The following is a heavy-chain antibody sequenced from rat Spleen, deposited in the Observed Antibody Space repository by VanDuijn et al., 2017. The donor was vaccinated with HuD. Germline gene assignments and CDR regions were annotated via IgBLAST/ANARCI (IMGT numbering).Heavy chain of an antibody. V-gene: IGHV3-3*01. J-gene: IGHJ4*01. Sequence: EVQLQESGPGLVKPSQSLSLTCSVTGYSITSSYRWNWIRKFPRNKLEWMGYINSAGSTNYNPSLKSRISITRDTSKNQFFLQVNSVTTEDTATYYCAKTTVAYYYVMDAWGQGVMVTVSS. CDR1: GYSITSSYR. CDR3: AKTTVAYYYVMDA. CDR2: INSAGST. D-gene: IGHD1-11*01.